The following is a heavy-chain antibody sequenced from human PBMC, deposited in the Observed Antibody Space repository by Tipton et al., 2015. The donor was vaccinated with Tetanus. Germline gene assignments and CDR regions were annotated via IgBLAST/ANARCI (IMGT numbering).Heavy chain of an antibody. CDR3: ARANNDYPKKGPFDY. CDR1: GGSMSNNY. Sequence: TLSLTCTVSGGSMSNNYWSWIRQPPGKGLEWIAYIFHSGSTNYSPSLKSRVAISMDTSKNQFSLNLRSVITADTAVYYCARANNDYPKKGPFDYWGQGILVTVSS. V-gene: IGHV4-59*01. D-gene: IGHD3-16*01. CDR2: IFHSGST. J-gene: IGHJ4*02.